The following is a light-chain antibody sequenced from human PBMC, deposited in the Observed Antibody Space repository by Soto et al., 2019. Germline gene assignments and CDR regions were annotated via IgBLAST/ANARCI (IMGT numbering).Light chain of an antibody. CDR2: SNN. Sequence: QSVLTQPPSASGTPGQRVTISCSGSSSNIGSNTVHWYQQLPGTAPKLLIYSNNQRPSGVPDRFSGSKSGTSGSLAISGLQSEDEADYYCAAWDDSLKGVFGGGTKLTVL. CDR3: AAWDDSLKGV. CDR1: SSNIGSNT. J-gene: IGLJ2*01. V-gene: IGLV1-44*01.